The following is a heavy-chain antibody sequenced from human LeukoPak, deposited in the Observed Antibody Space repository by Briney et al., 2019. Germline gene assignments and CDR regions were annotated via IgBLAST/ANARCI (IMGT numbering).Heavy chain of an antibody. CDR1: GGSISSGGYS. D-gene: IGHD2-2*01. Sequence: SQTLSLTCAVSGGSISSGGYSWSWIRQPPGKGLEWIGYIYHSGSTYCNPSLKSRVTISVDTSKNQFSLKLSSVTAADTAVYYCARELAVVVPAARNWFDPWGQGTLVTVSS. V-gene: IGHV4-30-2*01. CDR3: ARELAVVVPAARNWFDP. J-gene: IGHJ5*02. CDR2: IYHSGST.